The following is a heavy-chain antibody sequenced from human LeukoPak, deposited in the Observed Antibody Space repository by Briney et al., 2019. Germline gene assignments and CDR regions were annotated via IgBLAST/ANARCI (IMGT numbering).Heavy chain of an antibody. D-gene: IGHD3-10*01. Sequence: SETLSLTCAVYGGSLSGYYWSWIRQPPGTGLEWIGEINHSGSTNYNPSLKTRVTISVDTSKNQFSLKLGSVTAADTAVYYCARLWFGELLSSDYWGQGTLVTVSS. CDR2: INHSGST. V-gene: IGHV4-34*01. J-gene: IGHJ4*02. CDR1: GGSLSGYY. CDR3: ARLWFGELLSSDY.